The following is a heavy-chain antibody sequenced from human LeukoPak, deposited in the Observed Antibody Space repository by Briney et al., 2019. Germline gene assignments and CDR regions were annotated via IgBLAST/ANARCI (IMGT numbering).Heavy chain of an antibody. CDR3: AKGSSMGPISFYLDY. V-gene: IGHV1-3*04. Sequence: GASVKVSCTASGYTFTTCAIHWVRQAPGQRLEWMGLINTGDGDTIYSQKFQGRVTITRETSANTAYLELDSLTSEDTAVYYCAKGSSMGPISFYLDYWGQGTLVTVSS. CDR1: GYTFTTCA. CDR2: INTGDGDT. J-gene: IGHJ4*02. D-gene: IGHD5-24*01.